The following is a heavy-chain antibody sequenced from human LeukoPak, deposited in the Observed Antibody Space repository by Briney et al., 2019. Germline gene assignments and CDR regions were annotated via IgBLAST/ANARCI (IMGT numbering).Heavy chain of an antibody. D-gene: IGHD5-12*01. V-gene: IGHV4-61*01. CDR3: ARGSVAPQPPFDY. CDR2: IYYSGST. CDR1: GGSVSSGRYF. J-gene: IGHJ4*02. Sequence: SETLSLTCTVSGGSVSSGRYFWSWIRQPPGKGLEWIGYIYYSGSTNYNPSLKSRVTISVDTPKNQFSLKLSSVTAADTAVYYCARGSVAPQPPFDYWGQGILVTVSS.